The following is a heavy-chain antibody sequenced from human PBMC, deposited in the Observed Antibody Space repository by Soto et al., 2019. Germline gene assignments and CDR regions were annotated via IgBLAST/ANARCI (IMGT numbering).Heavy chain of an antibody. V-gene: IGHV3-23*01. J-gene: IGHJ4*02. CDR1: GFTFSSYA. CDR2: ISGSGGST. Sequence: VGSLRLSCAASGFTFSSYAMSWVRQAPGKGLEWVSAISGSGGSTYYADSVKGRFTISRDNSKNTLYLQMNSLRAEDTAVYYCAKSPYYYDSSGYYYVAPQFDYWGQGTLVTVSS. CDR3: AKSPYYYDSSGYYYVAPQFDY. D-gene: IGHD3-22*01.